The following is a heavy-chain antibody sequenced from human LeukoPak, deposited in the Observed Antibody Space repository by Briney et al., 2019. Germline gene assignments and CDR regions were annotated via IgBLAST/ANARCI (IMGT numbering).Heavy chain of an antibody. V-gene: IGHV3-74*01. CDR3: TSDTVDTAVGIDY. CDR2: ISSDGRTT. J-gene: IGHJ4*02. D-gene: IGHD5-18*01. CDR1: GFTFSRYW. Sequence: GGSLRLSCATSGFTFSRYWMHWVRQGPGKGLVCVSRISSDGRTTNYADSVKGRFTISRDNTKNTLYLQMNSLRAEDTAVYYCTSDTVDTAVGIDYWGQGTLVTVSS.